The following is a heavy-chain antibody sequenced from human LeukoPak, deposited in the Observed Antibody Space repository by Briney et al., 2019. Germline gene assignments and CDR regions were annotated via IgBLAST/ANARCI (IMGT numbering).Heavy chain of an antibody. Sequence: GGSLRLSCAASGFTFSSYEMNWVRQAPGKGLEWVSSISSSSSYIYYADSVKGRFTISRDNAKNSLYLQMNSLRAEDTAVYYCARVPRSNWNEYWGQGTLVTVSS. CDR2: ISSSSSYI. CDR1: GFTFSSYE. D-gene: IGHD1-1*01. V-gene: IGHV3-21*01. J-gene: IGHJ4*02. CDR3: ARVPRSNWNEY.